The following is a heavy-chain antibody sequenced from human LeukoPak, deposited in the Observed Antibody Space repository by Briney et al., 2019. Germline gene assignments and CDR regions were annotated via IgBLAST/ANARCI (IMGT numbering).Heavy chain of an antibody. CDR3: AIAAVAGTLSYYYYYYYMDV. D-gene: IGHD6-19*01. CDR2: MNPNSGNT. CDR1: GYTFTSYD. J-gene: IGHJ6*03. Sequence: GASVKVSCKAPGYTFTSYDINWVRQATGQGLEWMGWMNPNSGNTGYAQKFQGRVTMTRNTSISTAYMELSSLRSEDTAVYYCAIAAVAGTLSYYYYYYYMDVWGKGTTVTVSS. V-gene: IGHV1-8*01.